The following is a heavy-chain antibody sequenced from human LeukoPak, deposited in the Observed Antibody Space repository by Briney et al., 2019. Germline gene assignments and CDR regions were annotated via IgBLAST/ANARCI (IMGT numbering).Heavy chain of an antibody. Sequence: VASVKVSCKASGYTFTSYVINWVRQATGQGLEWMGRMNPNSGNTGYAQKFQGRVTMTRNTSISTAYMELSSLRSEDTAVYYCARGVGGSNGGYYYGMDVWGQGTTVTVSS. CDR3: ARGVGGSNGGYYYGMDV. J-gene: IGHJ6*02. D-gene: IGHD1-26*01. CDR1: GYTFTSYV. CDR2: MNPNSGNT. V-gene: IGHV1-8*01.